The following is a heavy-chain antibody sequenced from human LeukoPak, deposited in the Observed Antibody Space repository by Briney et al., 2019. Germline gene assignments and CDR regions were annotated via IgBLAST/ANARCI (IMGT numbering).Heavy chain of an antibody. Sequence: SETLSLTCTVSGGSISSGGYYWSWIRQHPGKGLEWIGYIYYSGSTYYNPSLKSRVTISVDTSKNQFSLKLSSVTAADTAVYYCARASFRQQLVPYWGQGTLVTVSS. CDR2: IYYSGST. D-gene: IGHD6-13*01. CDR1: GGSISSGGYY. V-gene: IGHV4-31*03. J-gene: IGHJ4*02. CDR3: ARASFRQQLVPY.